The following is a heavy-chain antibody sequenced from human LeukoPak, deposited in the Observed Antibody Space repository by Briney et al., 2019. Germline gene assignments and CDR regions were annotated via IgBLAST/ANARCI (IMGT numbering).Heavy chain of an antibody. V-gene: IGHV3-23*01. CDR3: AKGATLNFDY. CDR1: GFTFSSYS. D-gene: IGHD5-12*01. Sequence: PGGSLRLSCAASGFTFSSYSMNWVRQAPGKGLEWVSAISGSGGTTYYADSVKGRFTISRDNSKNTLYLQMNSLRAEDTAVYYCAKGATLNFDYWGQGTLVTVSS. CDR2: ISGSGGTT. J-gene: IGHJ4*02.